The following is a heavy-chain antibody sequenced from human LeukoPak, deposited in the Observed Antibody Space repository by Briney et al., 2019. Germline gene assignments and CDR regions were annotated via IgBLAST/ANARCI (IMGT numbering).Heavy chain of an antibody. CDR3: AREKGAAAGSYYFDY. J-gene: IGHJ4*02. Sequence: ASVKVSCKASGGTFSSYAISWVRQAPGQRLEWMGGIIPIFGTANYAQKFQGRVTITADKSTSTAYMELSSLRSEDTAVYYCAREKGAAAGSYYFDYWGQGTLVTVSS. CDR1: GGTFSSYA. D-gene: IGHD6-13*01. CDR2: IIPIFGTA. V-gene: IGHV1-69*06.